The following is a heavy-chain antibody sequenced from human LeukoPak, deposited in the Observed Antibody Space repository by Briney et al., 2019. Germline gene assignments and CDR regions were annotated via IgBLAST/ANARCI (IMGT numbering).Heavy chain of an antibody. CDR2: IKQDGSEK. Sequence: VGSLRLSCAASGFTFSSDWMSWVCQAPGKRLEWVANIKQDGSEKYYVDSVKGRFTISRDNAKNSLYLQMSSLRAEDTAVFYCVRDAGQQPHDYWGRGTLVTVSP. CDR3: VRDAGQQPHDY. D-gene: IGHD6-13*01. J-gene: IGHJ4*02. V-gene: IGHV3-7*05. CDR1: GFTFSSDW.